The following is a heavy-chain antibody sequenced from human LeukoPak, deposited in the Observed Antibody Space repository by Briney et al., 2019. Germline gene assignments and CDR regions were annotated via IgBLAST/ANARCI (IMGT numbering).Heavy chain of an antibody. CDR2: INHSGST. J-gene: IGHJ5*02. CDR3: ARGSYDSSGRFDP. V-gene: IGHV4-34*01. Sequence: PSETLSLTCAVYGVSFSGYYWSWLRQPPGQGLEWLGEINHSGSTNYNPSLKSRVTISVDTSKNQFSLKLSSVTAADTAVYYCARGSYDSSGRFDPWGQGTLVTVSS. D-gene: IGHD3-22*01. CDR1: GVSFSGYY.